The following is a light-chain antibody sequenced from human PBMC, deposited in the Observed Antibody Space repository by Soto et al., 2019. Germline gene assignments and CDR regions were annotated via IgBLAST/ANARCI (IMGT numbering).Light chain of an antibody. V-gene: IGKV3-11*01. CDR1: QSVSSY. CDR3: QQRSNWPLT. J-gene: IGKJ4*01. CDR2: DAS. Sequence: EIVFTQSPATLSFSPGERATLSCRASQSVSSYLAWYQHKPGQAPRLLIYDASNRATGIPARFSGSGSGTGFTLTISSLEPEDFAVYYCQQRSNWPLTFGGGTKVDIK.